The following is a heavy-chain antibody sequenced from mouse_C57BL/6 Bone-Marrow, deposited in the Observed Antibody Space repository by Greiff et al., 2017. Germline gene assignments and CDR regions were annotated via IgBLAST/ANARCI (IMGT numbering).Heavy chain of an antibody. Sequence: QVQLQQPGAELVMPGASVKLSCKASGYTFTSYWMHWVKQRPGQGLEWIGEIDPSDSYTNYNQKFKGKSTVTVDKSSSTAYMQLSSLTSEYSAVYYGARYGYYSYYCDYWGQGTTLTVSS. J-gene: IGHJ2*01. CDR3: ARYGYYSYYCDY. D-gene: IGHD2-3*01. V-gene: IGHV1-69*01. CDR1: GYTFTSYW. CDR2: IDPSDSYT.